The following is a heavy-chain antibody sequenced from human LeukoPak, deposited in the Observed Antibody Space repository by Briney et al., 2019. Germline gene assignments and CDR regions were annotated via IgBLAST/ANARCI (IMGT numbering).Heavy chain of an antibody. CDR1: GFTFSSYG. V-gene: IGHV3-30*18. D-gene: IGHD1-14*01. Sequence: GRSLRLSCAASGFTFSSYGMHWVRQAQGKGLEWVAVISYDGSNKYYADSVKGRFTISRDNSKNTLYLQMNSLRAEDTAVYYCAKGNRYAFDIWGQGTMVTVSS. CDR3: AKGNRYAFDI. CDR2: ISYDGSNK. J-gene: IGHJ3*02.